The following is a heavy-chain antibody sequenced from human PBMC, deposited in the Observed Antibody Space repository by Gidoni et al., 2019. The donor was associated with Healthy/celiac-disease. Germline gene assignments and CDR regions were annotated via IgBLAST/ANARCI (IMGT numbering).Heavy chain of an antibody. CDR2: IYYSGST. D-gene: IGHD1-26*01. CDR3: ASSLRGLLTFDY. CDR1: GGSISSSSYY. J-gene: IGHJ4*02. V-gene: IGHV4-39*01. Sequence: QLQLQESGPGLVKPSETLSLTCTVSGGSISSSSYYWGWIRQPPGKGLEWIGSIYYSGSTYYNPSLKSRVTISVDTSKNQFSLKLSSVTAADTAVYYCASSLRGLLTFDYWGQGTLVTVSS.